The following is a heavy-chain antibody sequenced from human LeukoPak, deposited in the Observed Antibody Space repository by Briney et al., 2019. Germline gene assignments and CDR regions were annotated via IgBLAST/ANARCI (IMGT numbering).Heavy chain of an antibody. Sequence: PGGSLRLSCAASGFTFSSYGMNWVRQAPGKGLEWVANMNQDGSEKYYVDSVKGRFTISRDNAKNSLYLQMNSLRAEDAAVYYCARARGMDVWGQGTTVTVSS. J-gene: IGHJ6*02. CDR1: GFTFSSYG. CDR3: ARARGMDV. V-gene: IGHV3-7*05. CDR2: MNQDGSEK.